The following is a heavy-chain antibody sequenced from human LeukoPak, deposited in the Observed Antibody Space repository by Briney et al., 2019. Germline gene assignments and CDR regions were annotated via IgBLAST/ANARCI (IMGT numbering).Heavy chain of an antibody. CDR2: FYHSGTT. CDR1: GYSISNGYY. Sequence: SETLSLTCTVSGYSISNGYYWGWIRQPPGKGLEWIGSFYHSGTTYYNPSLRSRVTISVDTSKNQFSLKLSSVTAGDTAVYYCARVILRGRFDPWGQGTLVTVSS. CDR3: ARVILRGRFDP. V-gene: IGHV4-38-2*02. J-gene: IGHJ5*02. D-gene: IGHD2-21*01.